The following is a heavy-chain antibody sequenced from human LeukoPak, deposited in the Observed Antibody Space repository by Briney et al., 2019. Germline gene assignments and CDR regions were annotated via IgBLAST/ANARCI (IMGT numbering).Heavy chain of an antibody. CDR2: ITADSGTT. J-gene: IGHJ4*02. CDR3: ASRDYFDY. Sequence: GGSLRLSCAVSGXTFSTKSMNWVRQAPGKGLEWVSYITADSGTTYYADSVKGRFTISRDNAKNSLYLQMNSLRDEDTAVYYCASRDYFDYWGQGTLVTVSS. CDR1: GXTFSTKS. V-gene: IGHV3-48*02.